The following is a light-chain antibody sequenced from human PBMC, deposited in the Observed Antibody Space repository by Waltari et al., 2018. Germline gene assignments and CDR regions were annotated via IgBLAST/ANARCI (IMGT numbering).Light chain of an antibody. CDR3: SSYTGRGTVI. V-gene: IGLV2-14*01. CDR1: SRDVGYFNH. Sequence: QSALTQPASVSGSPGQSITISCTGTSRDVGYFNHVSWFPHHPASAPKLLIYDVTDRPSGVSSSFSGSKSVNTASLTISGLQAEDEADYYCSSYTGRGTVIFGGGTKLTVL. CDR2: DVT. J-gene: IGLJ2*01.